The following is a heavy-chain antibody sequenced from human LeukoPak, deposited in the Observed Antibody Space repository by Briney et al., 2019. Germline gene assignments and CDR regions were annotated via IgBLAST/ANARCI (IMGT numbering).Heavy chain of an antibody. V-gene: IGHV4-34*01. Sequence: SETLSLTCAVYGGSFSGYYWSWIRQPPGKGLEWIGEINHSGSTNYNPTLKSRVTISVDTSKNQFSLKRSSVTAADTAVYYWARTDIVVVPAAIEHYYYYMDVWGKGTTVTVSS. CDR2: INHSGST. J-gene: IGHJ6*03. CDR1: GGSFSGYY. CDR3: ARTDIVVVPAAIEHYYYYMDV. D-gene: IGHD2-2*02.